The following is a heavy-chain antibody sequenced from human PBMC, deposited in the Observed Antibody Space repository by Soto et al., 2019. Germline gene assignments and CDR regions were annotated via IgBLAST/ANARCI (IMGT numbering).Heavy chain of an antibody. D-gene: IGHD2-8*01. CDR1: GGTFSSYA. CDR3: ARAELSVLMVYAIDYYYYGMDV. Sequence: VQLVQSGAEVKKPGSSVKVSCKASGGTFSSYAISWVRQAPGQGLEWMGGIIPIFGTANYAQKFQGRVTITADESTSTAYMELSSLRSEDTAVYYCARAELSVLMVYAIDYYYYGMDVWGQGTTVTVSS. V-gene: IGHV1-69*12. J-gene: IGHJ6*02. CDR2: IIPIFGTA.